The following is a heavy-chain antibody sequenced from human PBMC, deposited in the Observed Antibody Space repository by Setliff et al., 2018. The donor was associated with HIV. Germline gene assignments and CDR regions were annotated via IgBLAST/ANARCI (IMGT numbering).Heavy chain of an antibody. CDR2: ISTDGTEK. D-gene: IGHD1-26*01. V-gene: IGHV3-30-3*01. CDR1: GFTFSNYA. Sequence: PGGSLRLSCAASGFTFSNYAMHWVRQAPGTGLECMAVISTDGTEKHYADSVKGRFTIARDNPKNTVSLQMNSLRADDTAVYFCARPTNIDTLYYGSQTFYMYYYGLDVWGQGTTVTVSS. J-gene: IGHJ6*02. CDR3: ARPTNIDTLYYGSQTFYMYYYGLDV.